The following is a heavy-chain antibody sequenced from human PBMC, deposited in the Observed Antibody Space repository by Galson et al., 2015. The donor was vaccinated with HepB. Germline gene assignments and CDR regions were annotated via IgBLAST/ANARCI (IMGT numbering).Heavy chain of an antibody. CDR1: GFTFSSYA. Sequence: SLRLSCAASGFTFSSYAMHWVRQAPGKGLEWVAVISYDGSNKYYADSVKGRFTISRDNSKNTLYLQMNSLRAEDTAVYYCARDKVRGGAFDIWGQGTMVTVSS. CDR3: ARDKVRGGAFDI. J-gene: IGHJ3*02. D-gene: IGHD3-16*01. V-gene: IGHV3-30-3*01. CDR2: ISYDGSNK.